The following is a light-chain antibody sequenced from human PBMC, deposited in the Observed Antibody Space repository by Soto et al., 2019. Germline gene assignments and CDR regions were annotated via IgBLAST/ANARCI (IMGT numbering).Light chain of an antibody. CDR2: DVS. V-gene: IGLV2-14*03. Sequence: QSALTQPASVSGSPGQSITISCTGTSSDVGGYNYVSWYQQHPGKAPKLMVYDVSNRPSGVSNRFSGSKSGNTASLTISGLQAEDEADYYCSSYTGSSTLGVVFGGGTKVTVL. CDR3: SSYTGSSTLGVV. J-gene: IGLJ2*01. CDR1: SSDVGGYNY.